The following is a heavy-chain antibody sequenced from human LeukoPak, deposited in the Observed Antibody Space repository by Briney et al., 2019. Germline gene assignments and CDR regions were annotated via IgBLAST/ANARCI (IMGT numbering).Heavy chain of an antibody. Sequence: ASVKVSCKASGYTFTGYYMHWVRQAPGQGLEWMGWINPNSCGTNYAQKFQGRVTMTRDTSISTAYMELSRLRSDDTAVYYCARDISGWFGLLESYGYYFDYWGQGTLVTVSS. CDR1: GYTFTGYY. V-gene: IGHV1-2*02. CDR3: ARDISGWFGLLESYGYYFDY. D-gene: IGHD6-19*01. J-gene: IGHJ4*02. CDR2: INPNSCGT.